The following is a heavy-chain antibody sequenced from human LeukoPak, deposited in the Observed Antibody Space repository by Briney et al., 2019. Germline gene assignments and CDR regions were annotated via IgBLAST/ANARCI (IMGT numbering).Heavy chain of an antibody. J-gene: IGHJ6*03. Sequence: PGGSLRLSCAASGFTVSTNYISWVRQAPGKGLEWFSIIYSGGTTYYADSVKGRFTISRDNSKNTLYLQMNNLRAEDTAVYYCARDKRAGANMSYYYMDVWGKGTTVTVSS. CDR1: GFTVSTNY. CDR3: ARDKRAGANMSYYYMDV. V-gene: IGHV3-53*01. D-gene: IGHD1-26*01. CDR2: IYSGGTT.